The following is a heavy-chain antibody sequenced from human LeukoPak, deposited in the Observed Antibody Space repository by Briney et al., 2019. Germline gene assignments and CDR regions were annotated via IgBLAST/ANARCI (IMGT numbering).Heavy chain of an antibody. Sequence: ASVKVSCKAPGYTFTGYYMHWVRQAPGQGLEWMGWINPNSGGTNYAQKFQGWVTMTRDTSISTAYMELSRLRSDDTAVYYCARESYSGSAPDAFDIWGQGTMVTVSS. D-gene: IGHD1-26*01. CDR1: GYTFTGYY. CDR3: ARESYSGSAPDAFDI. J-gene: IGHJ3*02. V-gene: IGHV1-2*04. CDR2: INPNSGGT.